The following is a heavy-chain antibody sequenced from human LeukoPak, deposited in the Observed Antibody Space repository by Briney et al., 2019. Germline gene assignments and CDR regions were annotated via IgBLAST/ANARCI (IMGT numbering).Heavy chain of an antibody. D-gene: IGHD2-2*01. J-gene: IGHJ6*03. CDR3: ARGREDFILVPGTKRKSYYMDV. CDR2: INHSGST. V-gene: IGHV4-34*01. Sequence: SETLSLTCAVYGGSFSGYYWSWIRQPPGKGLEWIGEINHSGSTNYNPSLKSRVTISVDTSKSQFSLKLRSVTAADTAVYYCARGREDFILVPGTKRKSYYMDVWGKGTTVTVSS. CDR1: GGSFSGYY.